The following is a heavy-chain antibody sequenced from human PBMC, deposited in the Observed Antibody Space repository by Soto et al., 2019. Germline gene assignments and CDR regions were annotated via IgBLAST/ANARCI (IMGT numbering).Heavy chain of an antibody. CDR2: IYYSGST. D-gene: IGHD3-16*01. J-gene: IGHJ4*02. Sequence: QVQLQESGPGLVKPSQTLSLTCTVSGGSISSGEYYWSWIRQPPGKGLEWIGYIYYSGSTYYNPSLKSRVTISEYTSKNQFSLKMSSVTAADTAVYYCARDLNTYYFDFWGQGTLVTVSS. CDR1: GGSISSGEYY. V-gene: IGHV4-30-4*01. CDR3: ARDLNTYYFDF.